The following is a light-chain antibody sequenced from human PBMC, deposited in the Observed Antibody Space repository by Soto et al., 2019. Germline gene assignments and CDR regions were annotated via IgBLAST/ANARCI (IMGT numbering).Light chain of an antibody. J-gene: IGLJ2*01. Sequence: QSVLTQPPSVSAAPGQKVTISCSGSSSNIGNNYVSWYQQLPRTAPKLLICDNNKRPSGIPDRFSGSKSGTSATLGITGLQTGDEADYYCGTWDSSLSAVVFGGGTKLTVL. CDR2: DNN. CDR1: SSNIGNNY. V-gene: IGLV1-51*01. CDR3: GTWDSSLSAVV.